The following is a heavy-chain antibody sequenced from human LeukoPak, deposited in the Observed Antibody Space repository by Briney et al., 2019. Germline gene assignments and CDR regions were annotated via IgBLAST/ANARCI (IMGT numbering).Heavy chain of an antibody. J-gene: IGHJ4*02. CDR3: ASRYSGSIDY. Sequence: GASVKVSCKASGGTFISYAISWVRQAPGQGLEWMGRIIPIFGTANYAQKFQGRVTITTDESTSTAYMELSSLRSEDTAVYYCASRYSGSIDYWGQGTLVTVSS. V-gene: IGHV1-69*05. CDR2: IIPIFGTA. CDR1: GGTFISYA. D-gene: IGHD5-12*01.